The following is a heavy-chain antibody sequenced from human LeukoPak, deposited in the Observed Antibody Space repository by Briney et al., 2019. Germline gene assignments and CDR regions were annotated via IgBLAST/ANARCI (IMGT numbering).Heavy chain of an antibody. CDR2: IKEDGSEK. D-gene: IGHD5-12*01. Sequence: GGSLRLSCADSGFTFSGYWMTWVRQAPGMGLEWVANIKEDGSEKNYVDSVKGRFTISRDNAKNSVYLQMNSLRAEDTAVYYCAGGSGYEAQYYYYYMDVWGKGTTVTISS. V-gene: IGHV3-7*01. J-gene: IGHJ6*03. CDR1: GFTFSGYW. CDR3: AGGSGYEAQYYYYYMDV.